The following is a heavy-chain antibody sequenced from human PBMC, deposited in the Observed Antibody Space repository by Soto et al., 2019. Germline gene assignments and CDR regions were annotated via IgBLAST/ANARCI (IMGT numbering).Heavy chain of an antibody. CDR1: GGSFSGYY. D-gene: IGHD2-2*01. J-gene: IGHJ4*02. CDR3: ARSGISPIVVVPAAMDY. Sequence: QVQLQQWGAGLLKPSETLSLTCAVYGGSFSGYYWSWIRQPPGKGLEWIGEINHSGRTNYNPSLKSLVTISVDTSKIQFSLKLSSVTAADTAVYYCARSGISPIVVVPAAMDYWGQGTLVTVSS. V-gene: IGHV4-34*01. CDR2: INHSGRT.